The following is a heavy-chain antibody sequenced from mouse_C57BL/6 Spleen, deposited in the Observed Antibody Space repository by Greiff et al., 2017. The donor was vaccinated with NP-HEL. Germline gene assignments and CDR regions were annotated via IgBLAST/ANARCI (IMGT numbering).Heavy chain of an antibody. Sequence: EVMLVESGPELVKPGASVKISCKASGYSFTGYYMHWVKQSSEKSLEWIGEINPSTGGTSYNQKFKGKATLTVDKSSSTAYMQLKSLTSEDSAVYYCASSTVVPPFAYWGQGTLVTVSA. CDR3: ASSTVVPPFAY. D-gene: IGHD1-1*01. J-gene: IGHJ3*01. CDR1: GYSFTGYY. CDR2: INPSTGGT. V-gene: IGHV1-43*01.